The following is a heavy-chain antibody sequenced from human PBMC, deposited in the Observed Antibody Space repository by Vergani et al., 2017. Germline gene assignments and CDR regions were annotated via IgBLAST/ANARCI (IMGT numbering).Heavy chain of an antibody. J-gene: IGHJ2*01. CDR3: AKGQQLPRSYWYFDL. Sequence: EVQLVESGGGLVQPGRSLRLSCAASGFTFDDYAMHWVRQAPGKGLEWVSGISWNSGSIGYADSVKGRFTISRDNAKNSLYLQMNSLRAEDTAVYYCAKGQQLPRSYWYFDLWGRGTLVTVSS. CDR2: ISWNSGSI. V-gene: IGHV3-9*01. CDR1: GFTFDDYA. D-gene: IGHD6-13*01.